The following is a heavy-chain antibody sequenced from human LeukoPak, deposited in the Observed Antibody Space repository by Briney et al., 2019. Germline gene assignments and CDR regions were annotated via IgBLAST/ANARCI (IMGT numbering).Heavy chain of an antibody. J-gene: IGHJ4*02. V-gene: IGHV3-15*01. CDR3: TTDYDVLPLQD. CDR2: IKSKTDGGTS. D-gene: IGHD3-9*01. Sequence: PGGSLRLSCAASGFTFSNAWMSWGRQAPRKGLEWVGRIKSKTDGGTSYYAAPVKGRFTISRDDSKNTLYLQMNSLKTEDTAVYYCTTDYDVLPLQDWGQGTLVTVSS. CDR1: GFTFSNAW.